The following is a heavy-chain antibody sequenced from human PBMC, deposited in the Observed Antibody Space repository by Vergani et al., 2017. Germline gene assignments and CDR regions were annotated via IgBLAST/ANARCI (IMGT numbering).Heavy chain of an antibody. V-gene: IGHV4-61*01. CDR3: ARAKDYSTNWFDP. J-gene: IGHJ5*02. CDR2: IYYSGST. CDR1: GGSVSSGSYY. Sequence: QVQLQESGPGLVKPSGTLSLTCAVSGGSVSSGSYYWSWIRQPPGKGLEWIGYIYYSGSTNYNPSLKSRVTISVDTSKNQFSLKLSSVTAADTAVYYCARAKDYSTNWFDPWGQGTLVTVSS. D-gene: IGHD6-13*01.